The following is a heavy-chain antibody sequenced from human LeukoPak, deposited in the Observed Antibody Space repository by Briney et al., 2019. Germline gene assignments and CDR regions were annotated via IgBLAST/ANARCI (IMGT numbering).Heavy chain of an antibody. CDR1: GFTFANYW. V-gene: IGHV3-30*02. CDR2: IRYDGSNK. CDR3: AKDGRGITYYFDY. Sequence: PGGSLRLSCAASGFTFANYWMSWVRQAPGKGLEWVAFIRYDGSNKYYADSVKGRFTISRDNSKNTLYLQMNSLRAEDTAVYYCAKDGRGITYYFDYWGQGTLVTVSS. D-gene: IGHD3-10*01. J-gene: IGHJ4*02.